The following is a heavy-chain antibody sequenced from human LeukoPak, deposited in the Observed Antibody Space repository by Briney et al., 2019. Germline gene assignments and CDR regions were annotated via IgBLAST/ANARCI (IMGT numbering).Heavy chain of an antibody. Sequence: TGGSLRLSCAASGFTFSSYAMSCVRQAPGRGLGWVSTISGSGGTTYYADSVKGRFTISRDNSKSTLYLQMNSLRAEDTAVYYCARVQRGVRSPTDYWGQGTLVTVSS. J-gene: IGHJ4*02. D-gene: IGHD4-17*01. V-gene: IGHV3-23*01. CDR2: ISGSGGTT. CDR1: GFTFSSYA. CDR3: ARVQRGVRSPTDY.